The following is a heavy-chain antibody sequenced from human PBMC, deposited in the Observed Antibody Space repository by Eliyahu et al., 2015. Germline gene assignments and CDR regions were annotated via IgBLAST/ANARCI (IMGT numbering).Heavy chain of an antibody. Sequence: QVQLVQSGAEVKKPGSSVKVSCKASGGTFSSYAISWVRQAPGQGLEWVGRIIPILGIANYAQKFQGRVTITADKSTSTAYMELSSLRSEDTAVYYCARGENWNDADGLYWGQGTLVTVSS. CDR1: GGTFSSYA. CDR3: ARGENWNDADGLY. D-gene: IGHD1-1*01. V-gene: IGHV1-69*04. J-gene: IGHJ4*02. CDR2: IIPILGIA.